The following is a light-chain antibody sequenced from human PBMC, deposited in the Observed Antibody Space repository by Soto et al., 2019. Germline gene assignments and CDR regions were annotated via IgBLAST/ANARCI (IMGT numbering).Light chain of an antibody. CDR3: QKYGSSFT. CDR1: QSVSSSY. J-gene: IGKJ3*01. Sequence: EIVLTQSPGTLSLSPGXRATLSCRASQSVSSSYLAWYQQKPGQAPRLLIYGASSRATGIPDRFSGSGSGTDFTLTISRLEPEDFAVYYCQKYGSSFTFGPGTKVDIK. CDR2: GAS. V-gene: IGKV3-20*01.